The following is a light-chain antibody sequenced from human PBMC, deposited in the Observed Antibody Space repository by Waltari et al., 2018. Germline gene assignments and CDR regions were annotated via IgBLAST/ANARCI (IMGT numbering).Light chain of an antibody. J-gene: IGKJ1*01. CDR3: QHYNSYSST. V-gene: IGKV1-5*03. CDR1: QSISSW. Sequence: DIQMTQSPSTLSASVGDRVPITCRASQSISSWLAWYQQKPGKAPKLLIYKASSLESGVPSRFSGSGSGTEFTLTISSLQPDDFATYYCQHYNSYSSTFGQGTKVEIK. CDR2: KAS.